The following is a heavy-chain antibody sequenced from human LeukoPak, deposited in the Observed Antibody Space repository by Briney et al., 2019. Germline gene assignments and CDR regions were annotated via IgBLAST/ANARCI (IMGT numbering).Heavy chain of an antibody. CDR2: LHYSGST. V-gene: IGHV4-39*01. J-gene: IGHJ5*02. CDR3: VRSKSGTYGWFDL. Sequence: SETLSLTCSVSGVSIISSIYYWGWIRQPPGKGLEWIGSLHYSGSTYIHPSLKSRVTISVDTSKNQFSLKLRSVTATDTAVYYCVRSKSGTYGWFDLWGQGTLVTVSS. CDR1: GVSIISSIYY. D-gene: IGHD4-17*01.